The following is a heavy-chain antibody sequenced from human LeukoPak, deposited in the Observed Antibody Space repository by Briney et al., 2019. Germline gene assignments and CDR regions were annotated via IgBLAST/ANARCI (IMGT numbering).Heavy chain of an antibody. V-gene: IGHV4-30-4*01. J-gene: IGHJ4*02. CDR2: IYYSGST. CDR1: GGSISSGDYY. CDR3: AREAGAPPMYYYDSSGYYLDY. D-gene: IGHD3-22*01. Sequence: SQTLSLTCTVSGGSISSGDYYWSWIRQPPGKGLEWIGYIYYSGSTYYNPSLKSRVTISVDTSKNQFSLKLSSVTAADTAVYYCAREAGAPPMYYYDSSGYYLDYWGQGTLVTVSS.